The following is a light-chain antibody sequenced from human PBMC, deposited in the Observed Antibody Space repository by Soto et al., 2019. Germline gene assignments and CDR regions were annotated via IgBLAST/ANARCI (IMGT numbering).Light chain of an antibody. CDR3: QQYGSSPPYT. CDR2: GAS. CDR1: QSISSNY. V-gene: IGKV3-20*01. J-gene: IGKJ2*01. Sequence: EIVLTQSPGTRSLSPGERATLSCRASQSISSNYLAWYQQKPGQAPRLLIYGASSRATGIPDRFSGSGSGTAFTLTIGSLEPEDFAVYYCQQYGSSPPYTFGQGTKLEIK.